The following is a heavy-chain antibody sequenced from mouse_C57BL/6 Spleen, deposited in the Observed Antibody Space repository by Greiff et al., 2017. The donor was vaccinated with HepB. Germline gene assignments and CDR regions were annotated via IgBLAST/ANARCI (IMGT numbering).Heavy chain of an antibody. V-gene: IGHV1-61*01. Sequence: QVQLQQPGAELLRPGSSVKLSCKASGYTFTSYWMDWVKQRPGQGLEWIGNIYPSDSENHYNQKFKDKATLTVDKSSNTTYLQLIRLTTEDSAVYYCERDCLDGGYFEVWGTGTTVTVSS. CDR1: GYTFTSYW. CDR2: IYPSDSEN. CDR3: ERDCLDGGYFEV. J-gene: IGHJ1*03.